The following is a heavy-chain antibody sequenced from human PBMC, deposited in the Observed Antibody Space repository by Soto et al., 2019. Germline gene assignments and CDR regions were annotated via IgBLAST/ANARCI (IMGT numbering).Heavy chain of an antibody. CDR2: INPSGGST. Sequence: ASVKVSCKASGYTFTRYYMHWVRQAPGQGHEWMGMINPSGGSTTYAQNFQGRVTMTRDTSTSTIYMDLSSLRSEDTAVYYCNRSLAAHPAVYSHPWGQGTLVTVSS. CDR3: NRSLAAHPAVYSHP. J-gene: IGHJ1*01. CDR1: GYTFTRYY. V-gene: IGHV1-46*03.